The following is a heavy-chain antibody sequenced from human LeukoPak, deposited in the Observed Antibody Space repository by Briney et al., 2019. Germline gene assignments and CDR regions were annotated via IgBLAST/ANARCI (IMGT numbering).Heavy chain of an antibody. CDR1: DDSITMYY. D-gene: IGHD4-11*01. CDR2: VDHTGST. V-gene: IGHV4-59*01. J-gene: IGHJ6*03. CDR3: ARGRVSSSTWYSTYYYYFYMDV. Sequence: PSETLSLTCSVSDDSITMYYWTWIRQPPGKGLEWIGSVDHTGSTNFNPSLNGRVSISRDTSKNLFSLRLRSVTAADTAVYFCARGRVSSSTWYSTYYYYFYMDVWGKGTTVTVSS.